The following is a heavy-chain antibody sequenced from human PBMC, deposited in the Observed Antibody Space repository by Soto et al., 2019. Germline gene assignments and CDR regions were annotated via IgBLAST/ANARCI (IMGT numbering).Heavy chain of an antibody. Sequence: QITLKESGPTLVKPTQTLTLTCTFSGFSLSTRGVGVGWIRQPPGKALEWLALIYWDDDEGYSPSLNSRITITKDTSKNQLVLTMTKMDPVDTATYYCAPRLRGYSYDFDFWGQGILVSVSS. J-gene: IGHJ4*02. CDR3: APRLRGYSYDFDF. CDR1: GFSLSTRGVG. D-gene: IGHD5-18*01. V-gene: IGHV2-5*02. CDR2: IYWDDDE.